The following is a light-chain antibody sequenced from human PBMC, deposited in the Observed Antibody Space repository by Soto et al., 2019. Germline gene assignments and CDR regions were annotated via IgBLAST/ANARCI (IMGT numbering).Light chain of an antibody. CDR2: GAS. CDR1: QSVSSTY. V-gene: IGKV3-20*01. J-gene: IGKJ1*01. Sequence: EIVLTQAPGTLSLSPGERATLSGRASQSVSSTYLAWYQQHPGQSPRLLSYGASSRATGIPDRFSGSGSGTDFTLTISRLEPEDFAGYYCQQYGSSPPWTFGQGAK. CDR3: QQYGSSPPWT.